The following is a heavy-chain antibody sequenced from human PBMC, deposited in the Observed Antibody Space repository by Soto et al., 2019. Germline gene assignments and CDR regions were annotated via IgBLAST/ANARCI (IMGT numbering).Heavy chain of an antibody. J-gene: IGHJ4*02. CDR2: IYPGDSDT. D-gene: IGHD2-8*02. Sequence: ESLKISCQASGYSFTGYWIGWVRQMPGKGLEWMGFIYPGDSDTRYSPSFQGQVTISADKSINTAYLQWSGLKASDTAMYYCARHSTGSLTIDYWGQGTLVTVSS. V-gene: IGHV5-51*01. CDR3: ARHSTGSLTIDY. CDR1: GYSFTGYW.